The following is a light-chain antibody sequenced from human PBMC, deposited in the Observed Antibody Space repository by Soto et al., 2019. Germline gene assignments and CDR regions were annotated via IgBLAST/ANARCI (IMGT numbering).Light chain of an antibody. CDR3: HQYQSYPWP. Sequence: TCRASESISSWLAWYQQKPGKAPKLLIYDVSSLESGVPSRFSGSVSGKDFTLNMCALPAYHFDPYSYHQYQSYPWPVRQGTKVDNK. V-gene: IGKV1-5*01. CDR2: DVS. J-gene: IGKJ1*01. CDR1: ESISSW.